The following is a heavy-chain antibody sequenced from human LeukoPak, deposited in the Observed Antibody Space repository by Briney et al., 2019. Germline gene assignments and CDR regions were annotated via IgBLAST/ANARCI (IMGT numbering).Heavy chain of an antibody. Sequence: ASVKVSCKASGYTFTSYDINWVRQATGQGLEWMGWMNPNSGNTGYAQKFQGRVTMTRNTSISTAYMELSSLRSEDTAVYYCARGRPIYYGSGRDYYYMDVWGKGTTVTISS. D-gene: IGHD3-10*01. J-gene: IGHJ6*03. V-gene: IGHV1-8*01. CDR1: GYTFTSYD. CDR2: MNPNSGNT. CDR3: ARGRPIYYGSGRDYYYMDV.